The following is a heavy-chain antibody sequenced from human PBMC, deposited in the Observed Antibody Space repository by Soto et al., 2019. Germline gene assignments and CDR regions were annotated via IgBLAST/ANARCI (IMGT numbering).Heavy chain of an antibody. CDR3: ARAYSSSWYYYYYMDV. D-gene: IGHD6-13*01. V-gene: IGHV4-59*01. CDR1: GGSISSYY. Sequence: SETLSLTCTVSGGSISSYYWSWSRQPPWKGLEWIGYIYYSGSTNYNPSLKSRVTISVDTSKNQFSLKLSSVTAADTAVYYCARAYSSSWYYYYYMDVWGKGTTVTVSS. CDR2: IYYSGST. J-gene: IGHJ6*03.